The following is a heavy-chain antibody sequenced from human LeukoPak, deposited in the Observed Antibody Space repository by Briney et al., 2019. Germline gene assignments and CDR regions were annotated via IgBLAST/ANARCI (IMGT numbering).Heavy chain of an antibody. D-gene: IGHD2-2*01. CDR2: IYSGGST. J-gene: IGHJ4*02. CDR3: ARGLGYCTSTTCLLPFDY. CDR1: GFTVSSNY. V-gene: IGHV3-53*01. Sequence: GGSLRLSCAASGFTVSSNYMSWVRQAQGKGLEWVSVIYSGGSTYYADSVKGRFTISRDNSKNTLYLQMNSLRAEDTAMYYCARGLGYCTSTTCLLPFDYWGQGTLVTVSS.